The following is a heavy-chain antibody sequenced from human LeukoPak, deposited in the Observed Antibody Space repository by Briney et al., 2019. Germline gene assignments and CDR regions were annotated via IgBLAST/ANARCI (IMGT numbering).Heavy chain of an antibody. CDR1: GFSFSSYW. V-gene: IGHV3-7*03. J-gene: IGHJ4*02. CDR3: AKESAYCGSDCRSLSDY. Sequence: GGSPRLSCAASGFSFSSYWMSWVRQAPGKGLEWVANIKPDGSEKYYVDSVKGRFTISRDNSKNTLYLQMNSLRAEDTAVYYCAKESAYCGSDCRSLSDYWGQGTLVTVSS. D-gene: IGHD2-21*02. CDR2: IKPDGSEK.